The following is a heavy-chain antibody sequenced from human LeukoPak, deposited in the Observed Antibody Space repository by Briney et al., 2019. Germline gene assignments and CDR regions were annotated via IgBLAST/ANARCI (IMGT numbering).Heavy chain of an antibody. CDR1: GFTLSSYE. J-gene: IGHJ4*02. CDR2: SSHSGTAV. D-gene: IGHD1-26*01. V-gene: IGHV3-48*03. Sequence: GGSLRLSCTASGFTLSSYEMNWVRQAPGKGLEWVSYSSHSGTAVYYADTVKGRFTISRDNAKNSLYLQMNSLRAEDTAVYYCASKIVGAAGGGYWGQGTLVTVSS. CDR3: ASKIVGAAGGGY.